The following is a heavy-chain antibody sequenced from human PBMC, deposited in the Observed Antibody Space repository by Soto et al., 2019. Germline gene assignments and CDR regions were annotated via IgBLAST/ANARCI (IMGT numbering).Heavy chain of an antibody. Sequence: QVQLQQWGAGLLKPSETLSLTCAVYGGSFSGYYWSWIRQPPGKGLEWIGEINHSGSTNYNPSPKSRVTISVDTSKNRFSPGLSAVTAADTAVSYWARGGRWLRFGGQGTLVTVSS. J-gene: IGHJ4*02. V-gene: IGHV4-34*01. CDR2: INHSGST. CDR3: ARGGRWLRF. CDR1: GGSFSGYY. D-gene: IGHD5-12*01.